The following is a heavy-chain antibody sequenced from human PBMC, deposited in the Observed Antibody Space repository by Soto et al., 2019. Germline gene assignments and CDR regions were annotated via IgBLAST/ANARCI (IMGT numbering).Heavy chain of an antibody. CDR1: GFTFCTYN. CDR3: ARGDSYGSRSYPYYYYYMDV. Sequence: PGGSLRLSCAASGFTFCTYNMNWVRQAPGKGLEWVSSITTSSSYIYYADSVKGRFTISRDNAKNSLFLQMNSLRAEDTAVYYCARGDSYGSRSYPYYYYYMDVWGKGTTVTVSS. D-gene: IGHD3-10*01. J-gene: IGHJ6*03. V-gene: IGHV3-21*01. CDR2: ITTSSSYI.